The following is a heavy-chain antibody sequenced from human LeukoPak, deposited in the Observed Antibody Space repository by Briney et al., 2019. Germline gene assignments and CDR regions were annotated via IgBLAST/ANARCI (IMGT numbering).Heavy chain of an antibody. J-gene: IGHJ4*02. CDR3: ARLDSGYARGDY. CDR1: GGSFSGYY. CDR2: INHSGST. V-gene: IGHV4-34*01. D-gene: IGHD5-12*01. Sequence: SETLSLTCAVYGGSFSGYYWSWIRQPPGKGLEWIGEINHSGSTNYNPSLKNRVTISVDTSKNQFSLKLSSVTAADTAVYYCARLDSGYARGDYWGRGTLVTVSS.